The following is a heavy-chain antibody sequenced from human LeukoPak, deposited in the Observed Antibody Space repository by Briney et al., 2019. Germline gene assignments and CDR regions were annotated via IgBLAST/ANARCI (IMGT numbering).Heavy chain of an antibody. Sequence: GGSLRLSCAASGFTFSTYGMSWVRQAPGKGLEWVSAVGSDGINTAYADSVKGRFTISRDNSKNTLYLQLSSLRAEDTAVYYCAKGLAAGSQYFDYWGQGTLVTVPS. J-gene: IGHJ4*02. CDR3: AKGLAAGSQYFDY. D-gene: IGHD6-25*01. CDR1: GFTFSTYG. CDR2: VGSDGINT. V-gene: IGHV3-23*01.